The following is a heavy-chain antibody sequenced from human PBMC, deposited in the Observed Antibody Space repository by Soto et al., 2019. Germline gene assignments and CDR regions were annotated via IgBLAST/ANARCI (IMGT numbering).Heavy chain of an antibody. Sequence: ASVKVSCKASGYTFTSYDINWVRQATGQGLEWMGWMNPNSGNTGYAQKFQGRVTMTRKTSISTAYMELSSLRSEDTAVYYCERAGGSSWYQNWFDPWGQGTLVTVYS. CDR1: GYTFTSYD. CDR2: MNPNSGNT. J-gene: IGHJ5*02. CDR3: ERAGGSSWYQNWFDP. D-gene: IGHD6-13*01. V-gene: IGHV1-8*01.